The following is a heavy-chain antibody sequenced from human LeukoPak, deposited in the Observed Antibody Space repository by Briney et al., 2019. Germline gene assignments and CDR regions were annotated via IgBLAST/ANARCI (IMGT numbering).Heavy chain of an antibody. CDR2: INPNCGGT. J-gene: IGHJ5*02. CDR1: AYTFTFYY. CDR3: ARAKYSSSSGEFDP. Sequence: ASVKVSFKSSAYTFTFYYMYWMREPPGQGLEWMGWINPNCGGTYYAQKLQGRVTMTRDYSISTGYMQLSRLRADATAVYYCARAKYSSSSGEFDPWGQGTLVTVSS. D-gene: IGHD6-6*01. V-gene: IGHV1-2*02.